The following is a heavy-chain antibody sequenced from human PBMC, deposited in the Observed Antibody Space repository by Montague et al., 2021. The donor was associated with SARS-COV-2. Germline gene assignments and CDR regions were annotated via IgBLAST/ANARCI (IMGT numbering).Heavy chain of an antibody. CDR2: ISGSGGYS. Sequence: SRRLSCAASGFTFNNYAMHWVRQAPGKGLDWVSGISGSGGYSYYADSVKGRFTISRDNSTNTLYLQMNSLRAEDTALYYCAKDDGYCSGGDCPFDYWGQGTLVSVSS. D-gene: IGHD2-15*01. CDR3: AKDDGYCSGGDCPFDY. V-gene: IGHV3-23*01. J-gene: IGHJ4*02. CDR1: GFTFNNYA.